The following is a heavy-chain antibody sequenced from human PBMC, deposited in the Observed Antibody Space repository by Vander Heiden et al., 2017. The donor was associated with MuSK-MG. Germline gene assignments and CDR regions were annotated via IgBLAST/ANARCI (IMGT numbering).Heavy chain of an antibody. CDR2: IYHSGST. D-gene: IGHD6-13*01. J-gene: IGHJ4*02. V-gene: IGHV4-38-2*02. Sequence: QVQLLESGPGPVKPSDTLSLTCTVSGYAISSGYSLGWLRPPPGKGLEWFGNIYHSGSTAYNLSLRSRVTISVDTSKNQFSLKLSSVTAADTAVYYGARHLGYGNNWSPIDYWGQGTLGTVSS. CDR1: GYAISSGYS. CDR3: ARHLGYGNNWSPIDY.